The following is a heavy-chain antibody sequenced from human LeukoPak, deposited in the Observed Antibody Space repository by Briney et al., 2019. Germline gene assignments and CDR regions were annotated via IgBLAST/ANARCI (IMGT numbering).Heavy chain of an antibody. CDR1: GFTFSSYW. D-gene: IGHD3-10*01. CDR3: AKADSYYYGSERWTTPFDY. J-gene: IGHJ4*02. Sequence: PGGSLRLSCAASGFTFSSYWMSWVRQAPGKGLEWVANIKQDGSEKYYVDSVKGRFTISRDNAKNSLYLQMNSLRAEDTAVYYCAKADSYYYGSERWTTPFDYWGQGTLVTVSS. V-gene: IGHV3-7*01. CDR2: IKQDGSEK.